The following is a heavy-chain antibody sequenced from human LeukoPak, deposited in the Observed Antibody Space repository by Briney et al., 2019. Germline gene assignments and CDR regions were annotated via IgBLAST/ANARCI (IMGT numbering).Heavy chain of an antibody. CDR3: ARGFLNSAFDF. CDR2: FHYSGST. J-gene: IGHJ3*01. CDR1: GYSISSAYY. Sequence: SETLSLTCSVSGYSISSAYYWGWIRRPPGKGLEWIGTFHYSGSTSYNPSLKSRVTISVDSSKNQFSLKLNSVTAADTAVYYCARGFLNSAFDFWGHGTVVTVSS. D-gene: IGHD2/OR15-2a*01. V-gene: IGHV4-38-2*02.